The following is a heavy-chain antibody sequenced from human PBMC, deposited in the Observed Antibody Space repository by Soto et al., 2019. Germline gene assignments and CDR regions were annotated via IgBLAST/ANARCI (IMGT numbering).Heavy chain of an antibody. CDR1: GGSISSYY. CDR3: ARGTEATVHYFDY. Sequence: QVQLQESGPGLVKPSETLSLTCTVSGGSISSYYWSWIRQPPGKALEWIGYIYHSGSTNYNPSLKNRVTLSVAASKNQFSLKLSSVTAADTAVYYCARGTEATVHYFDYWGQGTLVTVSS. CDR2: IYHSGST. D-gene: IGHD4-17*01. J-gene: IGHJ4*02. V-gene: IGHV4-59*01.